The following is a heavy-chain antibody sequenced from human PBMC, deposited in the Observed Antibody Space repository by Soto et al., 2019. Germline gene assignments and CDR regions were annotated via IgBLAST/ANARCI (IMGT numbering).Heavy chain of an antibody. V-gene: IGHV5-10-1*01. Sequence: PGESLKISCKGSGYSFTIYWISWVRQIPGKGLEWMARIDPSDSYTNYSPSFQGHVTISADKSISTAYLQWSSLKASDTAMYYCARPDCSGGSCYSPYYYYYYGMDVWGQGTTVTVSS. D-gene: IGHD2-15*01. CDR3: ARPDCSGGSCYSPYYYYYYGMDV. J-gene: IGHJ6*02. CDR2: IDPSDSYT. CDR1: GYSFTIYW.